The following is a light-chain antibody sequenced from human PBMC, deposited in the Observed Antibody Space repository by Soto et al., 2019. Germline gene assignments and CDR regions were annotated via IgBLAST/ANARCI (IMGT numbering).Light chain of an antibody. CDR1: SSNIGSNY. Sequence: QSVLTQPPSASGTPGQRVTFSCSGSSSNIGSNYVYWYQQLPGTAPKLLIYRNNQRPSGVPDRFSGSKSGTSASLAISGLRSEDEADYYCAAWDDSPSGVVFGGGTKLTVL. J-gene: IGLJ2*01. CDR2: RNN. CDR3: AAWDDSPSGVV. V-gene: IGLV1-47*01.